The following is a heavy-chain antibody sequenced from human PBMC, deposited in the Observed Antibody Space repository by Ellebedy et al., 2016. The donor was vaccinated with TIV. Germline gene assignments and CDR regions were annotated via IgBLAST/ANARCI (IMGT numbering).Heavy chain of an antibody. CDR2: INPSGGST. CDR1: GYTFTSYY. V-gene: IGHV1-46*04. D-gene: IGHD1-1*01. Sequence: ASVKVSCKTSGYTFTSYYMHWVRQAPGQGPEVMGIINPSGGSTSYAQKLEGRVTLTRDRSTTTFYMELSPLRYEDTAVYYCARWGQLGYDYWGQGTLVTVSS. J-gene: IGHJ4*02. CDR3: ARWGQLGYDY.